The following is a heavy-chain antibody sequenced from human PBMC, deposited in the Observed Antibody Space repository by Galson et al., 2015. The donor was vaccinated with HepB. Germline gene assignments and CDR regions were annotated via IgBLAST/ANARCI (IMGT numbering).Heavy chain of an antibody. CDR2: IIPIFGTA. J-gene: IGHJ5*02. CDR1: GGTFSSYA. CDR3: ARVGGKLGYCCGGSCSNWFDP. D-gene: IGHD2-15*01. Sequence: SVKVSCKASGGTFSSYAISWVRQAPGLGLEWMGGIIPIFGTANYAQKFQGRVTITADESTSTVYMELNSLRSEDTAVYYCARVGGKLGYCCGGSCSNWFDPWGQGTLVTVSS. V-gene: IGHV1-69*13.